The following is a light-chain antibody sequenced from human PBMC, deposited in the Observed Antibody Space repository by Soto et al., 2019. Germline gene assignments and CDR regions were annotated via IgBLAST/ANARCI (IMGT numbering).Light chain of an antibody. J-gene: IGKJ4*01. CDR3: QQYGSSPLT. V-gene: IGKV3-20*01. CDR2: GAS. CDR1: QSVTNRY. Sequence: EIVLTQSPGTLSLSPGERATLSCRASQSVTNRYLAWYQQKPGQAPRLLSYGASSRATGIPDRFSGSGSGTDFTLTICRLEPEDFAVYYCQQYGSSPLTFGGGTKV.